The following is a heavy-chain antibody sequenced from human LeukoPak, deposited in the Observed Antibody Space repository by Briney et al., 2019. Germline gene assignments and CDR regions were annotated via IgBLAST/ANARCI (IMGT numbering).Heavy chain of an antibody. J-gene: IGHJ4*02. CDR2: ISSSGGST. D-gene: IGHD5-18*01. CDR1: GFTFSSYA. CDR3: AKQPGYSYGVYYFDY. V-gene: IGHV3-23*01. Sequence: GGSLRLSCAASGFTFSSYAMSWVRQAPGKGLEWVSAISSSGGSTYYADSVKGRFTISRDNSKNTLYLQMNSLRAEDTAVYYCAKQPGYSYGVYYFDYWGQGTLVTVSS.